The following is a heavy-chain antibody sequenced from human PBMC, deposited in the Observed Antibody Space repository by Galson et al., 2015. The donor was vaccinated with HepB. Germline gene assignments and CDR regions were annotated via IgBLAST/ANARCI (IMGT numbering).Heavy chain of an antibody. V-gene: IGHV5-51*01. D-gene: IGHD3-3*01. Sequence: QSGAEVKKPGESLKISCKGSGYGFTSYWIGWVRQMPGKGLEWMGIIYPGDSDTRYSPSFQGQVTISADKSISTAYLQWSSLKASDTAMYYCARQDDFWSGYYMVGSYYFDYWGQGTLVTVSS. CDR2: IYPGDSDT. CDR3: ARQDDFWSGYYMVGSYYFDY. CDR1: GYGFTSYW. J-gene: IGHJ4*02.